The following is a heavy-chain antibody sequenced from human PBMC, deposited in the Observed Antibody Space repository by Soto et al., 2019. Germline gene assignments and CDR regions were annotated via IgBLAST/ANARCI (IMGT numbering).Heavy chain of an antibody. CDR1: GFTFSDYY. Sequence: QVQLVESGGGLVKPGGSLRLSCAASGFTFSDYYMSWIRQAPGKGLEWVSYISSSSSYTNYVDSVKGRFTISRDNAKNSLYLQMNSLRAEDTAVYYCARDVVYPFNYYYGMDVWGQGTTVTVSS. CDR2: ISSSSSYT. J-gene: IGHJ6*02. D-gene: IGHD2-2*01. V-gene: IGHV3-11*06. CDR3: ARDVVYPFNYYYGMDV.